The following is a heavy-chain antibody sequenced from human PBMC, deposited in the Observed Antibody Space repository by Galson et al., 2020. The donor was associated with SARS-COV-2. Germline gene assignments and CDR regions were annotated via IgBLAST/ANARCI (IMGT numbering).Heavy chain of an antibody. V-gene: IGHV3-21*01. CDR2: ISSSSSYI. J-gene: IGHJ4*02. CDR3: ARDGGVGSSLYFDY. CDR1: GFTFSSYR. Sequence: TGGSLRLSCAASGFTFSSYRMNWVRQAPGKGLEWVSYISSSSSYIYYADSVKGRCTISRDNAKNSLYLQMNSLRAEDTAVYYCARDGGVGSSLYFDYWGQGTLVTVSS. D-gene: IGHD6-6*01.